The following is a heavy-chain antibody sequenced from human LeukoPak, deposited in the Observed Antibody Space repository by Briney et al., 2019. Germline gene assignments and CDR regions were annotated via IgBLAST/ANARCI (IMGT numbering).Heavy chain of an antibody. D-gene: IGHD3-3*01. J-gene: IGHJ4*02. CDR3: ATGSGYYMTEYYFDY. CDR2: IYYSGST. V-gene: IGHV4-59*01. Sequence: PSETLSLTCTVSGGSISSYYWSWIRQPPGKGLEWIGYIYYSGSTNYNPSLKSQVTISVDTSKNQFSLKLSSVTAADTAVYYCATGSGYYMTEYYFDYWGQGTLVTVSS. CDR1: GGSISSYY.